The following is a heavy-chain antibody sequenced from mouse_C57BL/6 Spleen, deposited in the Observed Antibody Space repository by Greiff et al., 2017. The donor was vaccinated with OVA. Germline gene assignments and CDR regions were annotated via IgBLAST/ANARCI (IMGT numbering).Heavy chain of an antibody. CDR3: ARYYCGSSYMDY. V-gene: IGHV1-69*01. CDR1: GYTFTSYW. J-gene: IGHJ4*01. Sequence: QVQLQQPGAELVMPGASVKLSCKASGYTFTSYWMHWVKQRPGQGLEWIGEIDPSDSDTNYNQKFKGKSTLTVDKSSSTAYMQLSSLTSEDSAVYYCARYYCGSSYMDYWGQGTSVTVSS. D-gene: IGHD1-1*01. CDR2: IDPSDSDT.